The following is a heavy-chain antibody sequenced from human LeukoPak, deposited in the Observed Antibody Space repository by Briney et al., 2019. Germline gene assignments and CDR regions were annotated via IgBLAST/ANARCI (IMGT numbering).Heavy chain of an antibody. D-gene: IGHD3-22*01. CDR1: GFTFITYA. CDR3: AKDKLGDYYDSSGYYYPYFDY. J-gene: IGHJ4*02. V-gene: IGHV3-23*01. CDR2: ISGSGGST. Sequence: PGRSLRLSCAASGFTFITYAMSWVRQAPGEGLEWVSTISGSGGSTYYADSVKGRFTISRDYSKNTLYLQMKSLRAEDTAVYYCAKDKLGDYYDSSGYYYPYFDYWGQGTLVTVSS.